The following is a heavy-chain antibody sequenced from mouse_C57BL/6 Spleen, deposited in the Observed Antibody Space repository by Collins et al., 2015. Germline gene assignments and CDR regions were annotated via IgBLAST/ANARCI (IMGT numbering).Heavy chain of an antibody. Sequence: EVKLLESGGGLVQPGGSLKLSCAASGFDFSRYWMSWVRQAPGKGLEWIGEINPDSSTINYTPSLKDKFIISRDNAKNTLYLQMSKVRSEDTALYYCARGFYYGSSYWYFDVWGAGTTVTVSS. V-gene: IGHV4-1*02. J-gene: IGHJ1*01. CDR3: ARGFYYGSSYWYFDV. D-gene: IGHD1-1*01. CDR1: GFDFSRYW. CDR2: INPDSSTI.